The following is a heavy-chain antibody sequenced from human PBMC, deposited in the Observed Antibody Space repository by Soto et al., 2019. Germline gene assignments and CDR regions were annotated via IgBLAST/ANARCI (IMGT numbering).Heavy chain of an antibody. CDR2: ISAYNGNT. CDR1: GYTFTSYG. J-gene: IGHJ5*02. V-gene: IGHV1-18*01. D-gene: IGHD3-22*01. Sequence: EASVKVSCKASGYTFTSYGISWVRQAPGQGLEWMGWISAYNGNTNYAQKLQGRVTMTTDTSTSTAYMELRSLRSDDTAVYYCARDNPDSSGPNWFDPWGQGTLVTVSS. CDR3: ARDNPDSSGPNWFDP.